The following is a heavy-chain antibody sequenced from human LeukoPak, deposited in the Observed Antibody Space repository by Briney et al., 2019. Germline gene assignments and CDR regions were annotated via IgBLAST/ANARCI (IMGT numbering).Heavy chain of an antibody. D-gene: IGHD3-22*01. CDR3: ARVRGGYYYQIDY. J-gene: IGHJ4*02. V-gene: IGHV3-30*04. Sequence: GGSLRLSCAASGFTFSSYAMHWVRQAPGKGLEWVAVISYDGSNKYYADSVKGRFTISRDNAKNSLYLQMNSLRAEDTAVYYCARVRGGYYYQIDYWGQGTLVTVSS. CDR1: GFTFSSYA. CDR2: ISYDGSNK.